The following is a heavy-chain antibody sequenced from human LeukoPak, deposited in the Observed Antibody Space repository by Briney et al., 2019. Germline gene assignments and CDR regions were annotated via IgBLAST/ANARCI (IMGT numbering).Heavy chain of an antibody. V-gene: IGHV3-30*02. CDR2: IRYDGSNK. Sequence: GGSLRLSCAASGFTFSSYGMHWVRQAPGKGLEWVAFIRYDGSNKYYADSVKGRFTISRDNSKNTLYLQMNSLRAEDTAVYYCAREMNLWEPYDAFDIWGQGTMVTVSS. J-gene: IGHJ3*02. D-gene: IGHD1-26*01. CDR1: GFTFSSYG. CDR3: AREMNLWEPYDAFDI.